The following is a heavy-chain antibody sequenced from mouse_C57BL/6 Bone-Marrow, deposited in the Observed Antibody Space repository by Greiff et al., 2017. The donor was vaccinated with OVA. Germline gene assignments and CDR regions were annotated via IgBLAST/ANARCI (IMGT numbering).Heavy chain of an antibody. V-gene: IGHV1-69*01. D-gene: IGHD2-4*01. J-gene: IGHJ4*01. CDR1: GYTFTSYW. Sequence: QVQLQQPGAELVMPGASVKLSCKASGYTFTSYWMHWVKQRPGQGLEWIGEIDPSDSYTNYNKKFKGKSTLTVDKSSSTAYMQLSSLTSEDSAVYYCARSPGLRRMDYWGQGTSVTVSS. CDR3: ARSPGLRRMDY. CDR2: IDPSDSYT.